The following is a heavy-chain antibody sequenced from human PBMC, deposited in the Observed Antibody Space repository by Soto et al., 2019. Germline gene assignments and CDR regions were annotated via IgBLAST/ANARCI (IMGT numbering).Heavy chain of an antibody. J-gene: IGHJ6*02. CDR3: AREGWDIVLVPARAGTSYGMDV. Sequence: SETLSLTCTVSGGSVSSGSYYWSWIRQPPGKGLEWIGYIYYSGSTNYNPSLKSRVTISVDTSKNQFSLKRSSVTAADTAVYYCAREGWDIVLVPARAGTSYGMDVWGQGTTGTVS. D-gene: IGHD2-2*01. CDR1: GGSVSSGSYY. CDR2: IYYSGST. V-gene: IGHV4-61*01.